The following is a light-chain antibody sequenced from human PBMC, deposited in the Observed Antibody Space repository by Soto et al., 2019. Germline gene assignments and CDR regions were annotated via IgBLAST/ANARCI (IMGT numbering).Light chain of an antibody. Sequence: FTQSPDTLSLSPGERATLSWRASQSVSSNYLAWYQQKPGQAPRLIIYDTSTRANGIPARFSGSVSGTEFTLTISSLQSEDFAVYYCQQYNKWPPITFGQGTRLEIK. CDR1: QSVSSN. J-gene: IGKJ5*01. V-gene: IGKV3-15*01. CDR2: DTS. CDR3: QQYNKWPPIT.